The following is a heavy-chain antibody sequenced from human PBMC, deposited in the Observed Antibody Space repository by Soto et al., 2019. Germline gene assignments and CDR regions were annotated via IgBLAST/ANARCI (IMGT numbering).Heavy chain of an antibody. CDR3: AKDGQDYYGSGSHYYFDY. CDR2: ISWNSGSI. Sequence: EVQLVESGGGLVQPGRSLRLSCAASGFTFDDYAMHWVRQAPGKGLEWVSGISWNSGSIGYADSVKGRFTISRDNAKNSLYLQMNSLRAEDTALYYCAKDGQDYYGSGSHYYFDYWCQGSLVTVSS. J-gene: IGHJ4*02. D-gene: IGHD3-10*01. CDR1: GFTFDDYA. V-gene: IGHV3-9*01.